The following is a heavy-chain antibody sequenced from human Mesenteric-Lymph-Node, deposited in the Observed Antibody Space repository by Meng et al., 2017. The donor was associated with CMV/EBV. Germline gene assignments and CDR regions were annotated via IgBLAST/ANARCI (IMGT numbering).Heavy chain of an antibody. D-gene: IGHD3-10*01. V-gene: IGHV4-59*01. CDR1: GGSISSYY. Sequence: SETLSLTCTVSGGSISSYYWSWIRQPPGKGLEWIGYIYYSGSTNYNPSLKSRVTISVDTSRKQLSLKLTSVTAADTAVYYCVRDPSPLGWFDPWGQGILVTVSS. CDR2: IYYSGST. CDR3: VRDPSPLGWFDP. J-gene: IGHJ5*02.